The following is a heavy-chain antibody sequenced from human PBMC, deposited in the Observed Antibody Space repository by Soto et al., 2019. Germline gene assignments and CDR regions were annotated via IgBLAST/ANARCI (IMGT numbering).Heavy chain of an antibody. Sequence: NPSETLSLTCSVSGGYISNYYMNWIRQPAGKGLQCIGRIYSSGSINYNPSLKSRVTMSVDTSKNQFSLKLTSVTAADTAVYYCARQTTYSGSWHDYWGQGTLVTVPS. V-gene: IGHV4-4*07. D-gene: IGHD6-13*01. CDR1: GGYISNYY. CDR2: IYSSGSI. CDR3: ARQTTYSGSWHDY. J-gene: IGHJ4*02.